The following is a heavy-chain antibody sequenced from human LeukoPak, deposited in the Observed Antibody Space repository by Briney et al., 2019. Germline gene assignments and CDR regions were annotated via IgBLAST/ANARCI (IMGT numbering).Heavy chain of an antibody. J-gene: IGHJ4*02. V-gene: IGHV3-43*01. CDR2: INRRGHT. Sequence: GGSLRLSCAASGFTFDRFTIHWVRQTPGKGLEWVSLINRRGHTFYADSVKGRFTISRDNSRNSVFLQMNSLRPEDTALYHCAKEVECPFGCLLFHSWGQGTLVT. CDR3: AKEVECPFGCLLFHS. D-gene: IGHD3-9*01. CDR1: GFTFDRFT.